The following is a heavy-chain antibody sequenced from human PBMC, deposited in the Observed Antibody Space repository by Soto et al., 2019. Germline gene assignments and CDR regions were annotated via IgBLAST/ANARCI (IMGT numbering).Heavy chain of an antibody. CDR1: GYTFPSYG. Sequence: QVQLVQSGPEVRKPGASVKVSCKASGYTFPSYGISWVRQAPGQGLEWMGWINAYSGHTKYAQRLQGRLTMTADTSTSTASRELRSLRPDDTAVYYCARTCNTPSCQYGLDVWGQGTTVSVSS. D-gene: IGHD2-2*01. V-gene: IGHV1-18*01. CDR3: ARTCNTPSCQYGLDV. J-gene: IGHJ6*02. CDR2: INAYSGHT.